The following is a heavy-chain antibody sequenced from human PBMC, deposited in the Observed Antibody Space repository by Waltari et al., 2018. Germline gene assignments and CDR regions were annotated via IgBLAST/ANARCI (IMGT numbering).Heavy chain of an antibody. Sequence: QLQLQESGPGLVKPSETLSLTCTVSGGSISSYYWSWIRQPPGKGLEWIGYIYHSGSTNYNPSLKSRVTISVDTSKNQFSLKLSSVTAADTAVYYCARHRLGYCTSTSCPRWFDPWGQGTLVTVSS. CDR1: GGSISSYY. CDR2: IYHSGST. D-gene: IGHD2-2*01. J-gene: IGHJ5*02. V-gene: IGHV4-59*08. CDR3: ARHRLGYCTSTSCPRWFDP.